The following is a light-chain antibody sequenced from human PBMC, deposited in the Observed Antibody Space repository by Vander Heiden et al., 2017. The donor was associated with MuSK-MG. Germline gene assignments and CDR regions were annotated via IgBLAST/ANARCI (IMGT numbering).Light chain of an antibody. CDR1: QSLGNI. CDR3: QPEKNGPPTWT. V-gene: IGKV3-15*01. J-gene: IGKJ1*01. Sequence: IVMTQSPATLSVPPGARATPSSTARQSLGNILAWYQPNPGNAPRLRIDGASTRATGSPGMSTGSGYGTECTLTISSLHTEDSAIYYGQPEKNGPPTWTFGQRTKVEIK. CDR2: GAS.